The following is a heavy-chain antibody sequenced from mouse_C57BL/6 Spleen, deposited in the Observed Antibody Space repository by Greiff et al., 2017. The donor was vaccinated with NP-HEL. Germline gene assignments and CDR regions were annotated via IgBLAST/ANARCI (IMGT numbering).Heavy chain of an antibody. CDR1: GFTFSDYG. J-gene: IGHJ4*01. CDR3: ARPSVVATDYDMDY. D-gene: IGHD1-1*01. Sequence: EVKLVESGGGLVKPGGSLKLSCAASGFTFSDYGMHWVRQAPEKGLEWVAYISSGSSTIYYADTVKGRFTISRDNAKNTLFLQMTSLRSEDTAMYYCARPSVVATDYDMDYWGQGTSVTVSS. CDR2: ISSGSSTI. V-gene: IGHV5-17*01.